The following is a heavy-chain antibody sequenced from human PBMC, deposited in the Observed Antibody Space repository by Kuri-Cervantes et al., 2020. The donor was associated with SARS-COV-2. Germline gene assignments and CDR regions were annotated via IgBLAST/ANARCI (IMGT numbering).Heavy chain of an antibody. CDR1: GGSISSGGYY. J-gene: IGHJ4*02. Sequence: SETLSLTCTVSGGSISSGGYYWSWIRQPPGKGLEWIGNIYHSGSTYYNSSLKSLVTISVDTSKYQYSLKLSPVTAADTAVYYCVRPRYSSSWYTDYWGQGTLVTVSS. CDR3: VRPRYSSSWYTDY. D-gene: IGHD6-13*01. V-gene: IGHV4-30-2*03. CDR2: IYHSGST.